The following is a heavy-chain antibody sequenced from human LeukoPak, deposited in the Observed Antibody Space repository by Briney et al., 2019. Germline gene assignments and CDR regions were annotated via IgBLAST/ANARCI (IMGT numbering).Heavy chain of an antibody. V-gene: IGHV3-48*02. J-gene: IGHJ4*02. CDR1: GFTFSDYT. CDR2: ISSTSSTI. D-gene: IGHD6-19*01. Sequence: GGSLGLSCAASGFTFSDYTMNWVRQAQGKGLAWVSSISSTSSTIYYADSVKGRFTISRDNARNSLYLQMHSLRDEDTAVYYCARAVAADFWGQGTQVTVSS. CDR3: ARAVAADF.